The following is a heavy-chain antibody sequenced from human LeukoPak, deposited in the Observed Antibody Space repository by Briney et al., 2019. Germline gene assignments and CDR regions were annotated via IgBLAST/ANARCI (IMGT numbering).Heavy chain of an antibody. J-gene: IGHJ3*02. V-gene: IGHV3-48*03. CDR1: GFTFSSYE. D-gene: IGHD4-17*01. CDR2: ISSSGSTI. CDR3: AREENDYGDYVTFDI. Sequence: PGGSLRLSCAASGFTFSSYEMNWVRQAPGKGLEWVSYISSSGSTIYYADSVKGRFTISRDNAKNSLYLQMNSLRAEDTAAYYCAREENDYGDYVTFDIWGQGTMVTVSS.